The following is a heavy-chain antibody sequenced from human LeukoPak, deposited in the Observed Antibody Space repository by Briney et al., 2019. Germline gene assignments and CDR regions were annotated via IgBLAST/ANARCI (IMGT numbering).Heavy chain of an antibody. J-gene: IGHJ4*02. CDR3: ATVSYSSGWYFEN. V-gene: IGHV3-7*01. CDR1: GFTFSSYS. D-gene: IGHD6-19*01. Sequence: GGSLRLSCAASGFTFSSYSMNWVRQAPGKGLELVANIRRDGNVEYYVDSVKGRFTISRDNAKNSLYLQMSSLRAGDTAVYYCATVSYSSGWYFENWGQGTLVTVSS. CDR2: IRRDGNVE.